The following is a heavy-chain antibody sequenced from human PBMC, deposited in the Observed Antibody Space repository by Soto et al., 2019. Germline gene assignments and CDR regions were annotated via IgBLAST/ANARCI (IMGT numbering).Heavy chain of an antibody. V-gene: IGHV4-59*08. D-gene: IGHD2-2*01. CDR3: ARRQRGYCSSTSCYGPGGYYYYYYMDV. Sequence: SETLSLTCTVSGGSISSYYWSWIRQPPGKGLEWIGYIYYSGSTNYNPSLKSRVTISVDTSKNQFSLKLSSVTAADTAVYYCARRQRGYCSSTSCYGPGGYYYYYYMDVWGKGTTVTVSS. CDR2: IYYSGST. J-gene: IGHJ6*03. CDR1: GGSISSYY.